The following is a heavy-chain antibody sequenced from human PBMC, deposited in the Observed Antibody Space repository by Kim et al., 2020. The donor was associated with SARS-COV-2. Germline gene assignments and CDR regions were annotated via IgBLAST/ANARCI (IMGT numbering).Heavy chain of an antibody. CDR2: ISAYNGNT. D-gene: IGHD3-3*01. J-gene: IGHJ6*02. V-gene: IGHV1-18*01. CDR3: ARVGRNYDFWSGYYSPKDYYYYGMDV. CDR1: GYTFTSYG. Sequence: ASVKVSCKASGYTFTSYGISWVRQAPGQGLEWMGWISAYNGNTNYAQKLQGRVTMTTDTSTSTAYMELRSLRSDDTAVYYCARVGRNYDFWSGYYSPKDYYYYGMDVWGQGTTVTVSS.